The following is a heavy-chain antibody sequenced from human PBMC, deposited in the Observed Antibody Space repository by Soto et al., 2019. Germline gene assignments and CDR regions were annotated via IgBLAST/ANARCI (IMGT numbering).Heavy chain of an antibody. CDR3: ARDGERDTGLNFYYYLHGMDA. CDR2: ISPYNGTT. V-gene: IGHV1-18*04. J-gene: IGHJ6*02. Sequence: ASVKVSCKASGYTFTTYGISWVRQAPGQGLEWMGWISPYNGTTKYAEKFQGEMTMATDTATSTAYMDWRSLRSDDTAVYYCARDGERDTGLNFYYYLHGMDAWGQGTRVTVSS. D-gene: IGHD1-1*01. CDR1: GYTFTTYG.